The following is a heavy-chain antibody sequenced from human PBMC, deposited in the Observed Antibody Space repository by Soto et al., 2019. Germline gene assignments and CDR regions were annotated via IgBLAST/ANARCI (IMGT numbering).Heavy chain of an antibody. D-gene: IGHD3-22*01. CDR2: IYYSGST. CDR1: CGSISSGGYY. V-gene: IGHV4-31*02. J-gene: IGHJ4*02. CDR3: ARASSYDSSGYYYDVLYFDY. Sequence: ASETLSLTLTVSCGSISSGGYYWSWIRQHPGKGLERIGYIYYSGSTYYNPSLKSRVTISVDTSKNQFSLKLSSVTAADTAVYYCARASSYDSSGYYYDVLYFDYWGQGTLVTVSS.